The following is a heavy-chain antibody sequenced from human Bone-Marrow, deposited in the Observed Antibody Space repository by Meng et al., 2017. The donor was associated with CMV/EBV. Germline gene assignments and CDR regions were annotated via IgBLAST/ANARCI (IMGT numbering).Heavy chain of an antibody. Sequence: SVKVSCKASGGTFSSYAISWVRQAPGQGLEWMGGNIPIFGTANYAQKFQGRVTITTDESTSTAFMELSSLRSEDTAVYYCSSLATVVPYKYYYYGMDVWGQGTTVTVSS. V-gene: IGHV1-69*05. CDR2: NIPIFGTA. CDR3: SSLATVVPYKYYYYGMDV. CDR1: GGTFSSYA. J-gene: IGHJ6*02. D-gene: IGHD2-2*01.